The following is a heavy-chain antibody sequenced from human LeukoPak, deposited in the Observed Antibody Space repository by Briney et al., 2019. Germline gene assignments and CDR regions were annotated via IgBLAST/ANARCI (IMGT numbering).Heavy chain of an antibody. CDR1: GFTFSSYS. D-gene: IGHD3-22*01. J-gene: IGHJ4*02. CDR2: ISSSSSYI. CDR3: AKHPSYYYDSSASETEFDY. Sequence: PGGSLRLSCAASGFTFSSYSMTWVRQAPGKGLEWVSSISSSSSYIYYADSVKGRFTISRDNSKNTLYLQMNSLRAEDTAVYYCAKHPSYYYDSSASETEFDYWDQGTLVTVSS. V-gene: IGHV3-21*01.